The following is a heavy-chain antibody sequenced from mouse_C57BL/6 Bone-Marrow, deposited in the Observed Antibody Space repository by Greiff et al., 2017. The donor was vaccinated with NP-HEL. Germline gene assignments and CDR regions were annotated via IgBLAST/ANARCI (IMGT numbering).Heavy chain of an antibody. CDR2: IYPSDSET. Sequence: VKLQQPGAELVRPGSSVKLSCKASGYTFTSYWMDWVKQRPGQGLEWIGNIYPSDSETHYNQKFKDKATLTVDKSSSTAYMQLSSLTSEDSAVYYCARGRLLRSGAMDYWGQGTSVTVSS. V-gene: IGHV1-61*01. J-gene: IGHJ4*01. CDR3: ARGRLLRSGAMDY. CDR1: GYTFTSYW. D-gene: IGHD1-1*01.